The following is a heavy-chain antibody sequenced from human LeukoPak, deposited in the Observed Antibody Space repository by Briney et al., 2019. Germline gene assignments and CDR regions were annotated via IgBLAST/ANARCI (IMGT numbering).Heavy chain of an antibody. CDR1: GGSISSYY. D-gene: IGHD3-10*01. CDR3: ARITIEWFDP. CDR2: MYYSGST. J-gene: IGHJ5*02. Sequence: SETLSLTCTVSGGSISSYYWSWIRQPPGKGLEWIGSMYYSGSTYYNPSLKSRVTLSVDTSKNQFSLKLSSVTAADTAVYYCARITIEWFDPWGQGTLVTVSS. V-gene: IGHV4-59*05.